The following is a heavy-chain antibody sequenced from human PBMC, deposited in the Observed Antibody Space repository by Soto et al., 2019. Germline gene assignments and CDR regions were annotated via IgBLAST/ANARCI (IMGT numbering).Heavy chain of an antibody. J-gene: IGHJ5*02. CDR1: GGSFSGYY. CDR2: INHSGST. CDR3: ARGTPSWFDP. Sequence: PSETLSLTCAVYGGSFSGYYWSWIRQPPGKGLEWIGEINHSGSTNYNPSLKSQVTISVDTSKNQFSLKLSSVTAADTAVYYCARGTPSWFDPWGQGTLVTVSS. V-gene: IGHV4-34*01.